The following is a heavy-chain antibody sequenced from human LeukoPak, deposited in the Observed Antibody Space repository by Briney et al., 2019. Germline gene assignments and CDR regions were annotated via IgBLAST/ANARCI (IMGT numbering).Heavy chain of an antibody. J-gene: IGHJ3*02. D-gene: IGHD6-13*01. CDR2: ISYDGSNK. V-gene: IGHV3-30*03. CDR1: GFTFSSYG. CDR3: AGQQLVLDDAFDI. Sequence: GGSLRLSCAASGFTFSSYGMHWVRQAPGKGLEWVAVISYDGSNKYYADSVKGRFTISRDNSKNTLYLQMNSLRAEDTAVYYCAGQQLVLDDAFDIWGQGTMVTVSS.